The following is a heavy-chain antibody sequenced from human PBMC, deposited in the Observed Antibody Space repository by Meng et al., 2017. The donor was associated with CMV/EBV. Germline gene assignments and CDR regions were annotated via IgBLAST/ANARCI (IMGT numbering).Heavy chain of an antibody. J-gene: IGHJ4*02. V-gene: IGHV3-21*01. CDR2: ISSDSSYI. Sequence: GYGFALSSYSINWDRQAPGKGLEWVSYISSDSSYIYYANSVKGRFTISRDNAKNSLYQQMNSLRAEDTAVYYCARDRGSWLREIDYWGQGTLVTVSS. CDR1: GFALSSYS. D-gene: IGHD6-13*01. CDR3: ARDRGSWLREIDY.